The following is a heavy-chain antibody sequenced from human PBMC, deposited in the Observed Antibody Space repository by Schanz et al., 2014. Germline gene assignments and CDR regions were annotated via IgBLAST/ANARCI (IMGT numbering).Heavy chain of an antibody. CDR3: VSSGSYSSYAF. V-gene: IGHV3-23*01. CDR2: ISGSGGST. D-gene: IGHD3-10*01. Sequence: EVHLLESGGGLVQPGGSLRLSCAASGFAVDNYYMSCVRQAPGRGLEWVSAISGSGGSTYYADSVKGRFTISRDNFKGALYLQMNSLRAEDTAVYHCVSSGSYSSYAFWGQGTLVTVSS. CDR1: GFAVDNYY. J-gene: IGHJ4*02.